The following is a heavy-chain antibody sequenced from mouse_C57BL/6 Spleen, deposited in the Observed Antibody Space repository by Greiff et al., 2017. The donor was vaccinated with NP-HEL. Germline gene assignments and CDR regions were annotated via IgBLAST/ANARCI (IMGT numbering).Heavy chain of an antibody. CDR2: IDPENGDT. Sequence: VQLKQSGAELVRPGASVKLSCTASGFNIKDDYMHWVKQRPEQGLEWIGWIDPENGDTEYASKFQGKATITADTSSNTAYLQLSSLTSEDTAVYYCTYYDGSSYFAYWGQGTLVTVSA. V-gene: IGHV14-4*01. D-gene: IGHD1-1*01. CDR3: TYYDGSSYFAY. J-gene: IGHJ3*01. CDR1: GFNIKDDY.